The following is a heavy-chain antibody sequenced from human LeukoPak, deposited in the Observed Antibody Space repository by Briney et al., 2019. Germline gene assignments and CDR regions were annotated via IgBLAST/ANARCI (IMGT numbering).Heavy chain of an antibody. CDR3: ARAVSYQLAFDI. D-gene: IGHD1-1*01. Sequence: GGSLRLSCAASGFTFSSYALSWVRQAPGKGLEWVSVIYSGGSTYYADSVKGRFTISRDNSKNTLYLQMNSLRAEDTAVYYCARAVSYQLAFDIWGQGTMVTVSS. CDR1: GFTFSSYA. CDR2: IYSGGST. J-gene: IGHJ3*02. V-gene: IGHV3-66*01.